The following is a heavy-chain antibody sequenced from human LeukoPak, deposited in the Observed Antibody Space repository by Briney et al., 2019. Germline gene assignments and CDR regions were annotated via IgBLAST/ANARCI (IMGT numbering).Heavy chain of an antibody. Sequence: GGSLRLSCAASGFTFSSFAMNWVRQAPGKGLEWVANIKQDGSEKYYVDSVKGRFTISRDNAKNSLYLQMNSLRAEDTAVYYCARPAFLEWTPDDYWGQGTLVTVSS. J-gene: IGHJ4*02. CDR1: GFTFSSFA. CDR3: ARPAFLEWTPDDY. CDR2: IKQDGSEK. V-gene: IGHV3-7*01. D-gene: IGHD3-3*01.